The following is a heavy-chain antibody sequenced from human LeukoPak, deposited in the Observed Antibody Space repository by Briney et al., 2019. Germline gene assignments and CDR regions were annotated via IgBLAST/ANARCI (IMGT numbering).Heavy chain of an antibody. CDR1: GYTFTSYD. Sequence: ASVKVSCKASGYTFTSYDINWVRQATGQGLEWMGWMNPNSGNTGYAQKFQGRVTMTRNTSISTAYMELSSLRSEDTAVYYCARGLDSSGWYTNYYYGMDVWGQGTTVTVSS. CDR2: MNPNSGNT. CDR3: ARGLDSSGWYTNYYYGMDV. J-gene: IGHJ6*02. D-gene: IGHD6-19*01. V-gene: IGHV1-8*01.